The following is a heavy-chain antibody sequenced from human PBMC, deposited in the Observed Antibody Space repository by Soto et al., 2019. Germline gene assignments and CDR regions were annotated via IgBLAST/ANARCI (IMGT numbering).Heavy chain of an antibody. CDR1: GDYFTLGSYD. J-gene: IGHJ6*02. Sequence: PGTLTLGGMLSGDYFTLGSYDWTWLRQPPGKGLEWIGYISYTWRTKYNPSLQSRVTISVDTSKHDFSLNLSSVTAAHTAVYFCARELGLLPYYVMRVWGPGTAGTLSS. CDR3: ARELGLLPYYVMRV. D-gene: IGHD1-26*01. CDR2: ISYTWRT. V-gene: IGHV4-61*03.